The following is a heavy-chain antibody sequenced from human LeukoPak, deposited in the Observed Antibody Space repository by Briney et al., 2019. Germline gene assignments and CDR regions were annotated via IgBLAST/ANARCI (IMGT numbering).Heavy chain of an antibody. CDR2: IIPILGIA. J-gene: IGHJ4*02. CDR1: GGTFSSYA. D-gene: IGHD3-10*01. CDR3: ATSGSSYNGEPTNFDY. V-gene: IGHV1-69*04. Sequence: SVKVSCKASGGTFSSYAISWVRQAPGQGLEWMGRIIPILGIANYAQKFQGRVTITADKSTSTAYMELSSLRSEDTAVYYCATSGSSYNGEPTNFDYWGQGTLVTVSS.